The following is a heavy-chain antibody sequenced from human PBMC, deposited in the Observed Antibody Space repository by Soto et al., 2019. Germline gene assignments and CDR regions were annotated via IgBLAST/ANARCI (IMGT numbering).Heavy chain of an antibody. Sequence: EVQVVESGGGLLEPGRSLRLSCTTSGFTCGDYGVSWFRQVPGKGLEWVSFIRSKTHGGTAEDAASVRGRYTVSRDDSKSIAYLQMNTLKTEDTAVYYCSRQQLGDWHFDLWGRGTLVTVSS. D-gene: IGHD6-6*01. J-gene: IGHJ2*01. CDR1: GFTCGDYG. CDR3: SRQQLGDWHFDL. CDR2: IRSKTHGGTA. V-gene: IGHV3-49*03.